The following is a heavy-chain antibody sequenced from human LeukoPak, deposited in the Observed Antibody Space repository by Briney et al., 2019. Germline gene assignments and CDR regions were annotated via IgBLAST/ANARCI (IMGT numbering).Heavy chain of an antibody. J-gene: IGHJ4*02. CDR1: GFNFHPYR. D-gene: IGHD2-2*02. V-gene: IGHV3-21*01. CDR3: ATDTSY. CDR2: ITGSGYSI. Sequence: PGGAPRLPWAAPGFNFHPYRMNWVRQVPGQGLEWVSSITGSGYSIYYADSVKGRFTISRDNAKSSLYLQMNSLRAEDTAVYYCATDTSYWGQGTLVTVSS.